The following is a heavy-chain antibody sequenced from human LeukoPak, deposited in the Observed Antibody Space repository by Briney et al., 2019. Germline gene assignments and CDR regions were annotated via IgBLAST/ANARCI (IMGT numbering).Heavy chain of an antibody. Sequence: SGPTLANPTQTLTLTCTFSGFSLSTSAMGVGWIRQPPGQALEWLALIYWNDDKRYSPSLKNRLTITKDTSKNQVVLTMTNMDPVDTATYYCARKIGAFGVWGQGTMVTVSS. J-gene: IGHJ3*01. V-gene: IGHV2-5*01. CDR3: ARKIGAFGV. CDR1: GFSLSTSAMG. CDR2: IYWNDDK.